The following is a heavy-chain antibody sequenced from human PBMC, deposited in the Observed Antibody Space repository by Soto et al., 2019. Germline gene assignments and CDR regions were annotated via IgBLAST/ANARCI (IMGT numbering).Heavy chain of an antibody. CDR3: AKGWGWYSY. J-gene: IGHJ4*02. CDR2: ISYDGSNK. Sequence: QVQLVESGGGVVQPGRSLRLSCEASGFTFSSYGMHWVRQAPGKRLEWVAVISYDGSNKYYADSVKGRFTISRDNSKNTLYLQMNSLRAEDTAVYYCAKGWGWYSYWGQGTLVTVSS. V-gene: IGHV3-30*18. D-gene: IGHD2-15*01. CDR1: GFTFSSYG.